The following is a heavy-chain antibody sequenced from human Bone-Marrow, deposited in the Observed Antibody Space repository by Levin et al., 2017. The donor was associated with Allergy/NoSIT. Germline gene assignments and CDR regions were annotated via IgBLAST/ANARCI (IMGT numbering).Heavy chain of an antibody. CDR1: GFTVSNSY. CDR3: ARGDLDS. Sequence: GGSLRLSCAASGFTVSNSYMNWVRQAPGKGLEWVSVIFSGGSTYYADSAKGRFTISRDNSKNTLYLQMNSLRAEDTALYYCARGDLDSWGQGTLVTVSS. J-gene: IGHJ5*01. CDR2: IFSGGST. V-gene: IGHV3-66*01.